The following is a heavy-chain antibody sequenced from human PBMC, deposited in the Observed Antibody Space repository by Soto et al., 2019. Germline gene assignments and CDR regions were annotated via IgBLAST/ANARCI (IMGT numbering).Heavy chain of an antibody. CDR1: GYTFTSYD. J-gene: IGHJ6*03. V-gene: IGHV1-8*01. CDR2: MNPNSGNT. CDR3: ARMYNWNYYYYYYMDV. D-gene: IGHD1-20*01. Sequence: ASVKVSCKASGYTFTSYDINWVRQATGRGLEWMGWMNPNSGNTGYAQKFQGRVTMTRNTSISTAYMELSSLRSEDTAVYYCARMYNWNYYYYYYMDVWGKGTTVTVSS.